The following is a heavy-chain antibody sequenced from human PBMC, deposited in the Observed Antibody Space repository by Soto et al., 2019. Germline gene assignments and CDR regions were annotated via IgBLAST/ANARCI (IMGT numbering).Heavy chain of an antibody. Sequence: ASVKVSCKASGYTFTSYAMHWVRQAPGQRLEWMGWINAGNGNTKYSQKFQGRVTITRDTSASTAYMELSSLRSEDTAVYYCAREMPVLAAAAVFWGQGTMVTGSS. V-gene: IGHV1-3*01. CDR1: GYTFTSYA. D-gene: IGHD6-13*01. CDR2: INAGNGNT. CDR3: AREMPVLAAAAVF. J-gene: IGHJ3*01.